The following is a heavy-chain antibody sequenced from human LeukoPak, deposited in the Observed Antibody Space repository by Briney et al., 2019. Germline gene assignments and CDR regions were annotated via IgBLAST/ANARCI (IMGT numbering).Heavy chain of an antibody. CDR1: GDTFSSYA. D-gene: IGHD1-14*01. CDR3: ARDPAPDTAFGYFDY. CDR2: IFSIFGTA. J-gene: IGHJ4*02. Sequence: ASVKVSCKASGDTFSSYAVSWVRQAPGQGLEWMGGIFSIFGTANYAQRFQGRVTITADESTSTAYMELSSLRSEDTAVYYCARDPAPDTAFGYFDYWGQGTLVTVSS. V-gene: IGHV1-69*13.